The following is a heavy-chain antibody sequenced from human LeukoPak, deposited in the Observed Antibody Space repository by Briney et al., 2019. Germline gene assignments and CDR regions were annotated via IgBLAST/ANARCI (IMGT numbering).Heavy chain of an antibody. J-gene: IGHJ3*02. CDR1: GGSISSYY. CDR2: IYYSGST. V-gene: IGHV4-59*01. Sequence: PSETLSLTCTVSGGSISSYYWSWIRQPPGKGLEWIGYIYYSGSTNYNPSLKSRVTISVDTSKDQFSLKLSSVTAADTAVYYCARGEDIVVVPAAKGAFDIWGQGTMVTVSS. CDR3: ARGEDIVVVPAAKGAFDI. D-gene: IGHD2-2*01.